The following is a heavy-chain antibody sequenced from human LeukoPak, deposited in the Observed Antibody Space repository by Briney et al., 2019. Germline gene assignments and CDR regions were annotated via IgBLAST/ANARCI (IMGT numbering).Heavy chain of an antibody. J-gene: IGHJ6*03. CDR1: GGSFSGYY. Sequence: EASETLSLTCAVYGGSFSGYYWSWIRQPPGKGLEWIGEINHSGSANYNPSLKSRVTISVDTSKNQFSLKLRSVTAADTAVYYCARGVKYYYYMDVWGKGTTVTVSS. CDR3: ARGVKYYYYMDV. D-gene: IGHD3-16*02. CDR2: INHSGSA. V-gene: IGHV4-34*01.